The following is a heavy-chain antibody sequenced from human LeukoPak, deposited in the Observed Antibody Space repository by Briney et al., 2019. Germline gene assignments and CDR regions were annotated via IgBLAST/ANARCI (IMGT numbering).Heavy chain of an antibody. J-gene: IGHJ6*02. V-gene: IGHV3-23*01. CDR1: GLNFNTYD. Sequence: GGSLRLSCVGSGLNFNTYDLTWVRQAPGKGLEWVALFGTRHTHIFYADSVEGRFAISRDNSKNTVYLQMNSLRVEDAAVYYCAARLPLYGMDVWGQGTTVTVPS. CDR3: AARLPLYGMDV. D-gene: IGHD2-21*02. CDR2: FGTRHTHI.